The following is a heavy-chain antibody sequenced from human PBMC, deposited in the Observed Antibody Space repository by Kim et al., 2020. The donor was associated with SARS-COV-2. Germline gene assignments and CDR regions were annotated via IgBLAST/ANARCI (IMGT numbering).Heavy chain of an antibody. V-gene: IGHV4-34*01. Sequence: SETLSLTCAVYGGSFSGYYWSWIRQPPGKGLEWIGEINHSGSTNYNPSLKSRVTISVDTSKNQFSLKLSSVTAADTAVYYCARNRITMVRGVIRAGGNWFHPWGQGTLVTVSS. CDR3: ARNRITMVRGVIRAGGNWFHP. J-gene: IGHJ5*02. D-gene: IGHD3-10*01. CDR2: INHSGST. CDR1: GGSFSGYY.